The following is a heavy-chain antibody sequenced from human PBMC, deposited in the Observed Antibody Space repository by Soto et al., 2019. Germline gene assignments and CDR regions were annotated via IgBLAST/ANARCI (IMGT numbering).Heavy chain of an antibody. CDR1: GGSFSGYY. J-gene: IGHJ6*02. CDR3: ARSPPYYDFWSGYYILDYYYGMDV. D-gene: IGHD3-3*01. V-gene: IGHV4-34*01. CDR2: INHSGST. Sequence: LSLTCAVYGGSFSGYYWSWIRQPPGKGLEWIGEINHSGSTNYNPSLKSRVTISVDTSKNQFSLKLSSVTAADTAVYYCARSPPYYDFWSGYYILDYYYGMDVWGQGTTVTVSS.